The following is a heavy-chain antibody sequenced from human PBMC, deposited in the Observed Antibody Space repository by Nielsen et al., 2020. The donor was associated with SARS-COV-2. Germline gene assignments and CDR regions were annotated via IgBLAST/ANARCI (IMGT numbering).Heavy chain of an antibody. CDR2: ISYDGSNK. CDR3: ARSSTSGGSYSGLLDD. V-gene: IGHV3-30-3*01. J-gene: IGHJ4*02. Sequence: GGSLRLSCAASGFTFSSYAMHWVRQAPGKGLEWVAVISYDGSNKYYADSVKGRFTISRDNSKNTLYLQMNSLRAEDTAVYYCARSSTSGGSYSGLLDDWGQGTLVTVSS. CDR1: GFTFSSYA. D-gene: IGHD1-26*01.